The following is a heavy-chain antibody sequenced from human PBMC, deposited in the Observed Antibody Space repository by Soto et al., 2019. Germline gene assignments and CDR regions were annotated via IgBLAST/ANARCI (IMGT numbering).Heavy chain of an antibody. CDR2: ISGSGGST. CDR1: GFTFSSYA. CDR3: AKGGLYYYGSGSYYRTNNWFDP. J-gene: IGHJ5*02. D-gene: IGHD3-10*01. Sequence: GGSLRLSCAASGFTFSSYAMSWVRQAPGKGLEWVSAISGSGGSTYYADSVKGRFTISRDNSKNTLYLQMNSLRAEDTAVYYCAKGGLYYYGSGSYYRTNNWFDPWGQGTLVTVSS. V-gene: IGHV3-23*01.